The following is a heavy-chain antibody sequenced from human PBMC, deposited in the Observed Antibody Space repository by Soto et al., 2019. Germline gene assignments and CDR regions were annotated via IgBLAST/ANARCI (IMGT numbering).Heavy chain of an antibody. CDR2: ISSSSSTI. V-gene: IGHV3-48*02. D-gene: IGHD1-7*01. CDR3: AREPVNWNYVHNWFDP. Sequence: PGGSLRLSXAASGFTFSSYSMNWVRQAPGKGLEWVSYISSSSSTIYYADSVKGRFTISRDNAKNSLYLQMNSLRDEDTAVYYCAREPVNWNYVHNWFDPWGQGTLVTVSS. J-gene: IGHJ5*02. CDR1: GFTFSSYS.